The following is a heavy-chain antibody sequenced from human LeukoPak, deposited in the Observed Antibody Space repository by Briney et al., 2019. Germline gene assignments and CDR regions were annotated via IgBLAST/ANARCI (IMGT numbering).Heavy chain of an antibody. CDR1: GYTFSTYH. Sequence: GASMKVSCKASGYTFSTYHMHWVRQAPGQGLEWMGTINPSGGSTGYAQKFQGRVTMTGDTSTSIVYMELSSLRSEDTAVYYCARPAPTGVDAFDIWGQGTMVTVSS. CDR3: ARPAPTGVDAFDI. CDR2: INPSGGST. D-gene: IGHD3-10*01. V-gene: IGHV1-46*01. J-gene: IGHJ3*02.